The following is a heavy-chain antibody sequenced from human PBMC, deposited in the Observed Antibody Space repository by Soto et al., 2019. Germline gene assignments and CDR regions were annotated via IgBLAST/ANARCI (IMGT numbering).Heavy chain of an antibody. Sequence: QVQLVESGGGVVQPGRSLRLSCTASGFTFSTFALHWVRQGPGKGLEWVAIIWPDGNDKYYADSVKGRFTISSDNSKNTLSLQMTSLRAEDTAVYYCVRGSSCSNGVRYNLGWFGTWGQGTLVTVSS. J-gene: IGHJ5*02. D-gene: IGHD2-8*01. CDR2: IWPDGNDK. CDR1: GFTFSTFA. CDR3: VRGSSCSNGVRYNLGWFGT. V-gene: IGHV3-33*01.